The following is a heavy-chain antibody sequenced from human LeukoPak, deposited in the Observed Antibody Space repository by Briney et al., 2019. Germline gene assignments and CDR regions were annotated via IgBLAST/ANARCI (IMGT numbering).Heavy chain of an antibody. CDR2: IYYSGST. J-gene: IGHJ4*02. Sequence: SETLSLTCTVSGGSISSYYWSWIRQPPGKGLEWIGYIYYSGSTNYKSSLKSRVTISVDTSKNQFSLKLSSVTAADTAVYYCARDSGSGFDYWGQGTLVTVSS. CDR1: GGSISSYY. CDR3: ARDSGSGFDY. D-gene: IGHD6-25*01. V-gene: IGHV4-59*01.